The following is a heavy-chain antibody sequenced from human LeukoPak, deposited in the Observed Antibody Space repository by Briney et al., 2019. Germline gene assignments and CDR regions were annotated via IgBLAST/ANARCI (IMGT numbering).Heavy chain of an antibody. Sequence: PGGSLRLSCAASGFAFSNYWMHWVRQTPGKGLVWVSRIISDGSSTSYADSVKGRFTISRDNAKNTLYLQMNSLTDEDTAVYYCASPTGSYGSRIDYWGQGTLVTVSS. J-gene: IGHJ4*02. CDR1: GFAFSNYW. V-gene: IGHV3-74*01. CDR2: IISDGSST. CDR3: ASPTGSYGSRIDY. D-gene: IGHD1-26*01.